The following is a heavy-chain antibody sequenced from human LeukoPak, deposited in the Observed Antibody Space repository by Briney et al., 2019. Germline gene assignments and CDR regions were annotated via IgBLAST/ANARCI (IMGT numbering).Heavy chain of an antibody. V-gene: IGHV3-11*01. CDR2: ISSSGSTI. CDR3: ARGGDFDPFDY. CDR1: GFTVSSNY. D-gene: IGHD3-9*01. J-gene: IGHJ4*02. Sequence: GGSLRLSCAASGFTVSSNYMSWVRQAPGKGLEWVSYISSSGSTIYYADSVKGRFTISRDNAKNSLYLQMNSLRAEDTAVYYCARGGDFDPFDYWGQGTLVTVSS.